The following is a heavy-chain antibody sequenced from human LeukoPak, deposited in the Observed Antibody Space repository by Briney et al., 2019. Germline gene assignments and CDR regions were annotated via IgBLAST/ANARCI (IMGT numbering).Heavy chain of an antibody. CDR1: GYTFTGYY. V-gene: IGHV1-2*02. J-gene: IGHJ3*02. Sequence: ASVKVSCKASGYTFTGYYMHWVRQAPGQGLEWMGWINPNSGGTNYAQKLHGRVHTTRDRSIRTANMELSRLRYDDTVVYYCERVRTYYDILTGYYNDAFDIWGQGTMVTVSS. D-gene: IGHD3-9*01. CDR3: ERVRTYYDILTGYYNDAFDI. CDR2: INPNSGGT.